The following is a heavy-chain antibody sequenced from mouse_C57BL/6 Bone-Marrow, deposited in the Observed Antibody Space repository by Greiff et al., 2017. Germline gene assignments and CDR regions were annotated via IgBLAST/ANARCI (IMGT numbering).Heavy chain of an antibody. Sequence: QVHVKQSGAELVRPGASVKLSCKASGYTFTDYYINWVKQRPGQGLEWIARIYPGSGNTYYNEKFKGKATLTAEKSSSTAYMQLSSLTSEDSAVYCCARWGWLLRAMDYWGQGTSVTVSS. CDR2: IYPGSGNT. D-gene: IGHD2-3*01. CDR3: ARWGWLLRAMDY. J-gene: IGHJ4*01. V-gene: IGHV1-76*01. CDR1: GYTFTDYY.